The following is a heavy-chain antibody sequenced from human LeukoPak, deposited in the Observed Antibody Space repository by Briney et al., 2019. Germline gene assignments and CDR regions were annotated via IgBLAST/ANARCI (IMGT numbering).Heavy chain of an antibody. D-gene: IGHD6-6*01. CDR1: GGTFSNYA. CDR3: ATAWFEQLVVAGAFEI. V-gene: IGHV1-69*05. CDR2: IVPVLGTA. J-gene: IGHJ3*02. Sequence: ASVKVSCKASGGTFSNYAINWVRQAPGQGLDWLGGIVPVLGTANYAQKFQGRVTITTDESTSTVYMELSSLRSEDTAVYYCATAWFEQLVVAGAFEIWGQGTMVTVSS.